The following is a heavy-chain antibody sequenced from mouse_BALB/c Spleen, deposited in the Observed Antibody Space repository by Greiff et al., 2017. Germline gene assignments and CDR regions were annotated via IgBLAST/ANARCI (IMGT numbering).Heavy chain of an antibody. J-gene: IGHJ4*01. CDR2: INPSTGYT. CDR3: ARGGLRRTATYAMDY. Sequence: QVQLKESGAELAKPGASVKMSCKASGYTFTSYWMHWVKQRPGQGLEWIGYINPSTGYTEYNQKFKDKATLTADKSSSTAYMQLSSLTSEDSAVYYCARGGLRRTATYAMDYWGQGTSVTVSS. V-gene: IGHV1-7*01. D-gene: IGHD2-4*01. CDR1: GYTFTSYW.